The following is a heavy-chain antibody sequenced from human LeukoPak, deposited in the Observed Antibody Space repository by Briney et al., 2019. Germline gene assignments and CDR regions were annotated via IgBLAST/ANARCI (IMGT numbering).Heavy chain of an antibody. CDR3: ARDPYSGNYGAYYYYYMDV. V-gene: IGHV3-21*01. J-gene: IGHJ6*03. CDR2: ITSGSRYI. Sequence: GGSLRLSCAASGFSFSTYNMNWVRQAPGQRRVWVSSITSGSRYIYYADSVKGRFTISRDNAKSSLYLQMDSLRAEDTAVYYCARDPYSGNYGAYYYYYMDVWGKGTTVTISS. CDR1: GFSFSTYN. D-gene: IGHD1-26*01.